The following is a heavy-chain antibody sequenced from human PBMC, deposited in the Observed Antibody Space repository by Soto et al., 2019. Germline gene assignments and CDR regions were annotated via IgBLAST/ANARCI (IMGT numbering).Heavy chain of an antibody. D-gene: IGHD2-15*01. V-gene: IGHV4-30-4*01. J-gene: IGHJ5*02. CDR2: IYYSGST. CDR1: GGSISSGDYY. CDR3: ARGVVVATYNWFDP. Sequence: SETLSLTCSVSGGSISSGDYYWNWIRQPPGKGLEWIGHIYYSGSTYYNSSLKSRVTISLDTSKNQFSLKLSSVTAADTAVYYCARGVVVATYNWFDPWGQGTLVTVSS.